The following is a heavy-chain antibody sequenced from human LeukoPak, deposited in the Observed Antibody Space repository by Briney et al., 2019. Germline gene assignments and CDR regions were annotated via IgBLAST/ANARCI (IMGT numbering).Heavy chain of an antibody. D-gene: IGHD3-16*02. CDR2: INHSGST. CDR3: VRTFYDYVWGSYRPSFDY. J-gene: IGHJ4*02. V-gene: IGHV4-34*01. Sequence: PGGSLRLSCAASGFTFDSYWMSWVRQAPGKGLEWIGEINHSGSTNYNPSLKSRVTISVDTSKNQFSLKLSSVTAADTAVYYCVRTFYDYVWGSYRPSFDYWGQGTLVTVSS. CDR1: GFTFDSYW.